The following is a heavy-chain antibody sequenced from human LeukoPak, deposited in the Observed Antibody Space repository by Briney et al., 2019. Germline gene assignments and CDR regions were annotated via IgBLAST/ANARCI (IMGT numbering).Heavy chain of an antibody. CDR3: AKDAGDGGYYHYMDV. CDR1: GFTFNNYA. CDR2: ISGGGDTT. Sequence: GGSLRLSCAASGFTFNNYAMSWVRQAPGKGLEWVSTISGGGDTTYYADSVKGRFTISRDTSQNTLFLQLNSLRVEDTAIYYCAKDAGDGGYYHYMDVWGKGTPVTVSS. D-gene: IGHD3-16*01. J-gene: IGHJ6*03. V-gene: IGHV3-23*01.